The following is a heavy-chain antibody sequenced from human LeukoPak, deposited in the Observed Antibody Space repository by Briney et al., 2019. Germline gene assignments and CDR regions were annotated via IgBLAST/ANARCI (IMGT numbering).Heavy chain of an antibody. J-gene: IGHJ4*02. D-gene: IGHD3-16*01. CDR3: ARDAPYYDYVWGSP. Sequence: SETLSLTCTVSGGSISSYYWSWIRQPPGKGLEWIGYIYYSGSTNYNPSLKSRVTISVDTSKNQFSLKLSSVTAADTAVYYCARDAPYYDYVWGSPWGQGTLVTVSS. CDR1: GGSISSYY. V-gene: IGHV4-59*12. CDR2: IYYSGST.